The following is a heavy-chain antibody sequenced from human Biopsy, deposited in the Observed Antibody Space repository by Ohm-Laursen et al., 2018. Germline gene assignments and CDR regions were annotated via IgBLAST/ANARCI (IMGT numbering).Heavy chain of an antibody. J-gene: IGHJ4*02. CDR3: ARRGSGGRSFDY. Sequence: SETLSLTCTVSGDSINSSYWIWIRQPPGKGLEWIGFISNSGNTNYNPSLKSRVTISVDTSKNQISLKLGSVTVADTAVFYCARRGSGGRSFDYWGQGSLVTVSS. D-gene: IGHD6-19*01. CDR1: GDSINSSY. CDR2: ISNSGNT. V-gene: IGHV4-59*08.